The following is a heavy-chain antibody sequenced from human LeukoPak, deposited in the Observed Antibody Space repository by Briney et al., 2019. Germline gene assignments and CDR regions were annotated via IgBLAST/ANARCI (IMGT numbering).Heavy chain of an antibody. CDR1: GFTFSSYG. CDR2: IWYDGSNK. D-gene: IGHD6-13*01. V-gene: IGHV3-33*01. CDR3: ARGTIAAGGGY. Sequence: PGGSLRLSCAATGFTFSSYGMHWVRQAPGKGLEWVAVIWYDGSNKYYADSVKGRFTISRDNSKNTLYLQMNSLRAEDTAVYYCARGTIAAGGGYWGQGTLVTVSS. J-gene: IGHJ4*02.